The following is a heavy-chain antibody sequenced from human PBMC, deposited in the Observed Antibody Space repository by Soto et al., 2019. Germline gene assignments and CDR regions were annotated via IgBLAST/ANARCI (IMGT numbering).Heavy chain of an antibody. V-gene: IGHV4-59*01. Sequence: QVQLQESGPGLVKPSETLSLTCTVSGDSISSFYWTWIRQPPGKGLEWVGYIFSSGSTNYNPSLKRRVTISLDPSENPFSLQLTSVTASDSAVYYCERVGYCSSTPCWPIGYFEYWGPGTLVTVSS. CDR3: ERVGYCSSTPCWPIGYFEY. D-gene: IGHD2-2*01. J-gene: IGHJ4*02. CDR2: IFSSGST. CDR1: GDSISSFY.